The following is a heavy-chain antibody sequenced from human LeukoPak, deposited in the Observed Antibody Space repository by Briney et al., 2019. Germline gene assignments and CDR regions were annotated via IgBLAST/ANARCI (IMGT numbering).Heavy chain of an antibody. CDR2: IWYDGHNK. CDR3: AREWGLIAVAGGPGY. CDR1: GFTFSKYG. Sequence: PGGSLRLSCVASGFTFSKYGMHWARQAPGKGLEWLAIIWYDGHNKYYADSVKGRFTISRDNSKNTLFLEMTDLRAEDTAVYYCAREWGLIAVAGGPGYWGQGALVTVSS. V-gene: IGHV3-33*01. J-gene: IGHJ4*02. D-gene: IGHD6-19*01.